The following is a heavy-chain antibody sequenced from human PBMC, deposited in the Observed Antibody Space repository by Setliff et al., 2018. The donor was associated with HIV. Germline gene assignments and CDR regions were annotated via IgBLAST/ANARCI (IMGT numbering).Heavy chain of an antibody. CDR3: ARGRYDYAWGSNREYYYYYMDV. CDR2: IYRGGGT. CDR1: GFTVSSNY. V-gene: IGHV3-53*01. D-gene: IGHD3-16*02. J-gene: IGHJ6*03. Sequence: GESLKISCAVSGFTVSSNYMTWVRQAPGKGLEWVSLIYRGGGTNYADSVKGRFTISRDNSKNILYLQMNSLRAPDTAVYYCARGRYDYAWGSNREYYYYYMDVWGKGTTVTV.